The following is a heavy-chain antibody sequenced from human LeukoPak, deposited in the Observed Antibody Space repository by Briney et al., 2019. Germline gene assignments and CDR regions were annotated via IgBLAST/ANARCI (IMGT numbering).Heavy chain of an antibody. Sequence: GGSLRLSCAASGFTFSSYAMSWVRQAPGKGLEWVSGISAGGGSTYYADSVKGRFTISRDNSKNTLYLQMNSLRADDTAVYYCAKARGSSVYEQFDYWGQGTQVTVSP. J-gene: IGHJ4*02. CDR3: AKARGSSVYEQFDY. V-gene: IGHV3-23*01. CDR2: ISAGGGST. CDR1: GFTFSSYA. D-gene: IGHD5/OR15-5a*01.